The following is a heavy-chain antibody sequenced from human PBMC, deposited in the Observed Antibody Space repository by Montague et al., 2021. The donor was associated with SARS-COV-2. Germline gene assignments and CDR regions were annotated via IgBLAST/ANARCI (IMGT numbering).Heavy chain of an antibody. J-gene: IGHJ4*02. V-gene: IGHV3-48*02. CDR3: ARKGSIGAPFDY. CDR1: GFTFSTYN. CDR2: ISSSSSTI. D-gene: IGHD6-6*01. Sequence: SRRLSCAASGFTFSTYNMNWVRQAPGKGLEWVSYISSSSSTIYYADSVKGRLTISRDNAKNSLFLQMNSLRDDDTAVYYCARKGSIGAPFDYWGQGTLVTVSS.